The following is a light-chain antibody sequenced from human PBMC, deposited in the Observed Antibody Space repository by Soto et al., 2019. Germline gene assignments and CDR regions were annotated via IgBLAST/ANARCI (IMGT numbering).Light chain of an antibody. V-gene: IGKV3-20*01. CDR3: QQYGGSPIT. CDR2: GAS. J-gene: IGKJ5*01. Sequence: EIVLTQSPGTLSLSPGERATLSCRASQSVSSDYLTWYQQKPGQAPRLLIYGASTMATGIPDRFSGSESGTDFTLTISRLEPEDFAVYYCQQYGGSPITFGQGTRLAIK. CDR1: QSVSSDY.